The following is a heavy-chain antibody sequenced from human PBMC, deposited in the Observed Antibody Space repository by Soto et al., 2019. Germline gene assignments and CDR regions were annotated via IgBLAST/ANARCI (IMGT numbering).Heavy chain of an antibody. J-gene: IGHJ6*02. CDR3: ARSATVTQYYYYYGMDV. Sequence: QVQLVESGGGVVQPGRSLRLSCAASGFTFSSYAMHWVRQAPGKGLEWVAVISYDGSNKYYADSVKGRFTISRDNSKNTLYLQMNSLSAEDTAVYYCARSATVTQYYYYYGMDVWGQGTTVTVSS. CDR1: GFTFSSYA. V-gene: IGHV3-30-3*01. D-gene: IGHD4-4*01. CDR2: ISYDGSNK.